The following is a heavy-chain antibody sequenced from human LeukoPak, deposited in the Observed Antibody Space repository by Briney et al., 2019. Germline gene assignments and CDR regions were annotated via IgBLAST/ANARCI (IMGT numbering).Heavy chain of an antibody. J-gene: IGHJ4*02. CDR1: GFTVSSNY. CDR3: ARGGGHLDC. D-gene: IGHD4-23*01. CDR2: IKQDGSDK. Sequence: QPGGSLRLSCAASGFTVSSNYMSWVRQAPGKGLEWVANIKQDGSDKYYLTSVRGRFTISRDNAKNSLFLQMNSLRVEDTAVYYCARGGGHLDCWGQGTLVTVSS. V-gene: IGHV3-7*03.